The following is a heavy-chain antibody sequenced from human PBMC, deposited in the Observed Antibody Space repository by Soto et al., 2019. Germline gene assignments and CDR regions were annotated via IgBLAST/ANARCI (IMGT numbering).Heavy chain of an antibody. Sequence: PSETLSLTCTVSGGSISSGGYYWSWIRQHPGKGLEWIGYIYYSGSTYYNPSLKSRVTISVDTSKNQFSLKLSSVTAADTAVYYCARDYYDSSGYYKHFDYWGQGTQVTVSS. D-gene: IGHD3-22*01. CDR1: GGSISSGGYY. CDR3: ARDYYDSSGYYKHFDY. J-gene: IGHJ4*02. V-gene: IGHV4-31*02. CDR2: IYYSGST.